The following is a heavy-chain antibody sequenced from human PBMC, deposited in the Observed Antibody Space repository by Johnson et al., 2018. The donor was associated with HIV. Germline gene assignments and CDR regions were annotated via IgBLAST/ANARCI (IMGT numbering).Heavy chain of an antibody. CDR3: ARPRGYSGYDYYVDAFDI. Sequence: QVQLVESGGGVVQPGRSLRLSCAASGFTFSSYAMHWVRQAPGKGLEWVAVISYDGSNKYYADSVKGRFTISRDNSKNTLYLQMNSLRAEDTAVYYCARPRGYSGYDYYVDAFDIWGQGTMVTVSS. J-gene: IGHJ3*02. D-gene: IGHD5-12*01. CDR2: ISYDGSNK. V-gene: IGHV3-30-3*01. CDR1: GFTFSSYA.